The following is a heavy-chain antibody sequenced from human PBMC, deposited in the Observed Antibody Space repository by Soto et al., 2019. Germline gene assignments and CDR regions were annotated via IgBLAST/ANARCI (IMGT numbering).Heavy chain of an antibody. J-gene: IGHJ4*02. CDR1: GYTSTSYG. CDR2: ISAYNGNT. Sequence: QVQLVQSGAEVKKPGASVKVSCKASGYTSTSYGISWVRQAPGQGLEWIGWISAYNGNTNYAQKLQGRVTMTTDTSTSTAYMELRSLRSDDTAVYYCARDRHYDILTGSPPFDYWGQGTLVTVSS. D-gene: IGHD3-9*01. CDR3: ARDRHYDILTGSPPFDY. V-gene: IGHV1-18*01.